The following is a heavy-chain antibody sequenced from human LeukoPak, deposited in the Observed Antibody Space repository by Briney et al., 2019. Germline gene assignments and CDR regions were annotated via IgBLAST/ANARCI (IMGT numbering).Heavy chain of an antibody. V-gene: IGHV1-2*02. CDR3: ARLGANYDFWSGGSYGMDV. J-gene: IGHJ6*02. D-gene: IGHD3-3*01. CDR1: GYTFTGYY. CDR2: INPNSGGT. Sequence: ASVKVSCKASGYTFTGYYMHWVRQAPGQGVEWMGWINPNSGGTNYAQKSQGRVTMTRDTSISTAYMELSRLRSDDTAVYYCARLGANYDFWSGGSYGMDVWGQGTTVTVSS.